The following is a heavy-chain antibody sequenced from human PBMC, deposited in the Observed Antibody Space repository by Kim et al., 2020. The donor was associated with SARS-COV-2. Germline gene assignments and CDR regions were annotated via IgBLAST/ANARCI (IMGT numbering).Heavy chain of an antibody. D-gene: IGHD6-13*01. V-gene: IGHV3-33*01. CDR1: GFTFSSSG. Sequence: GGSLRLSCAASGFTFSSSGMHWVRQAPGKGLEWVAVIWYDASNKSYGDSVTGRFTISSASAKTTQSLQLQSLSPETEATSVCDRASIAAAVVAFGIWVQG. J-gene: IGHJ3*02. CDR2: IWYDASNK. CDR3: DRASIAAAVVAFGI.